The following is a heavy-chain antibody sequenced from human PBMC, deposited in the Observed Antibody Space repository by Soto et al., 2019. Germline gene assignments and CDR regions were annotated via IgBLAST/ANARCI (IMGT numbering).Heavy chain of an antibody. D-gene: IGHD6-13*01. CDR1: RFTFSSYA. Sequence: VGSLRFSCAASRFTFSSYAMSWVRQAPGKGLEWVSAISGSGGSTYYADSVKGRFTISRDNSKNTLYLQMNSLRAEDTAVYYCAKDHSSSWLFDYWGQGTLVTVSS. CDR3: AKDHSSSWLFDY. V-gene: IGHV3-23*01. CDR2: ISGSGGST. J-gene: IGHJ4*02.